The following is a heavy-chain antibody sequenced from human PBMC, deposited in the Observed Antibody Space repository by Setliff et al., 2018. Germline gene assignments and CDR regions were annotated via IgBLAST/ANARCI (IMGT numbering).Heavy chain of an antibody. V-gene: IGHV1-2*02. J-gene: IGHJ4*02. CDR3: ARDPLGLEDITLFDY. CDR2: INLNTGNI. Sequence: ASVKVSCKASGFSFSDYLMNWMRQTPDQRLEWMGRINLNTGNIFYAQEFQGRVTLTRDASISTAYMELTGLRYDDTAVYYCARDPLGLEDITLFDYWGQGTLVTVSS. CDR1: GFSFSDYL. D-gene: IGHD3-16*01.